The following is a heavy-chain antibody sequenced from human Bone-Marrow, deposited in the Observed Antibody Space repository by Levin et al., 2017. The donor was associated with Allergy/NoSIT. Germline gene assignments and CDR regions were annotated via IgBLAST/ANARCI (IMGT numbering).Heavy chain of an antibody. Sequence: GGSLRLSCTASGFTFSSFAMHWVRQAPGKGLEWVSVISYDGTTQYFADSVKGRVTISRDNSKNTLSLQMNSLTTEDTAVYFCARDRGDLWSGEVLGVYDAFDVWGQGTLVTVSS. CDR3: ARDRGDLWSGEVLGVYDAFDV. V-gene: IGHV3-30*04. CDR1: GFTFSSFA. J-gene: IGHJ3*01. D-gene: IGHD3-16*01. CDR2: ISYDGTTQ.